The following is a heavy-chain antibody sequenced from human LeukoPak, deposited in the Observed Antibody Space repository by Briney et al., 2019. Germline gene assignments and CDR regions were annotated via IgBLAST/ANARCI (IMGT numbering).Heavy chain of an antibody. Sequence: GGSLRLSCAASGFTFSSYAMSWVRQAPGKGLEWVSAISGSGGSTYYADSVKGRFTISRDNSKNTLYLQMNSLRAEDTAVYYCAKDRSGYYYMRYYFDYWGQGTLVTVSS. D-gene: IGHD3-22*01. CDR2: ISGSGGST. V-gene: IGHV3-23*01. CDR3: AKDRSGYYYMRYYFDY. J-gene: IGHJ4*02. CDR1: GFTFSSYA.